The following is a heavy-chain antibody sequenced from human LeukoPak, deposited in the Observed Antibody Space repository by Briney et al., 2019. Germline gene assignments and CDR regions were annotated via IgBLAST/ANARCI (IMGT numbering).Heavy chain of an antibody. V-gene: IGHV1-69*04. CDR1: GGNLTNYA. CDR2: NNPVLTIK. Sequence: SSVTVSCKASGGNLTNYAINWVRQAPGQGLQWMARNNPVLTIKNYAPKFQGRLTLHPEKSTNPAYMELNSLTSEDTAVYYCARGGDQGDPAGSDYWGQGTLVTVSS. D-gene: IGHD2-21*02. J-gene: IGHJ4*02. CDR3: ARGGDQGDPAGSDY.